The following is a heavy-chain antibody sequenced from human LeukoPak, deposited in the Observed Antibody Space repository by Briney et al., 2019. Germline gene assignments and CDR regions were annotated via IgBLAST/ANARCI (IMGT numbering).Heavy chain of an antibody. J-gene: IGHJ4*02. CDR1: EFTFSNYA. CDR3: TRDAYNFNDFDY. V-gene: IGHV3-30*17. CDR2: VSSHGSDG. D-gene: IGHD5-24*01. Sequence: GGSLRLSCAVSEFTFSNYAMHWVRQPPGKGLEWVAVVSSHGSDGYYADSVRGRFTISRDNSKNTLYLQIDSLRLEDTAIYYCTRDAYNFNDFDYWGQGTLVTVSS.